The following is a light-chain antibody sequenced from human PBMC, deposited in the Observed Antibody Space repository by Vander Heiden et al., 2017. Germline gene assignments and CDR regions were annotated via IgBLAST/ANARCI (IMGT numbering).Light chain of an antibody. J-gene: IGKJ1*01. CDR1: QSVTFY. Sequence: EIVLTQSPATLSLSPGERATLSCRANQSVTFYLAWYQQKPGQAPRLLIYDASNRATGIPARFSGSGSGTDFTLTISSLEPEDFAVYFCQQRSNWPWTFGQGTKVEIK. CDR3: QQRSNWPWT. V-gene: IGKV3-11*01. CDR2: DAS.